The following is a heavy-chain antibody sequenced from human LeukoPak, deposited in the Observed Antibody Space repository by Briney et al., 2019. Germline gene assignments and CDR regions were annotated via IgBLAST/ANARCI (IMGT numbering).Heavy chain of an antibody. V-gene: IGHV3-48*04. CDR1: GFTFSSYS. Sequence: GGSLRLSCAASGFTFSSYSMNWVRQAPGKGLEWVSYISSSSSTIYYADSVKGRFTISRDNAKNSLYLQMNSLRAEDTAVYYCAREMYYYDSSGFNWFDPWGQGTLVTVSS. CDR3: AREMYYYDSSGFNWFDP. CDR2: ISSSSSTI. J-gene: IGHJ5*02. D-gene: IGHD3-22*01.